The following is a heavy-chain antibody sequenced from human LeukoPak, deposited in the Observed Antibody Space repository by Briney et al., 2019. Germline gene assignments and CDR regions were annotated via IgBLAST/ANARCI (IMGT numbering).Heavy chain of an antibody. Sequence: PGGSLRLSCAASGFTFSSYGMHWVRQAPGKGLEWVAVIWYDGSNKYYADSVKGRFTISRDNSKNTLYLQMNSLRAKDTAVYYCARADYYDAGFDPWGQGTLVTVSP. D-gene: IGHD3-22*01. J-gene: IGHJ5*02. CDR3: ARADYYDAGFDP. V-gene: IGHV3-33*01. CDR2: IWYDGSNK. CDR1: GFTFSSYG.